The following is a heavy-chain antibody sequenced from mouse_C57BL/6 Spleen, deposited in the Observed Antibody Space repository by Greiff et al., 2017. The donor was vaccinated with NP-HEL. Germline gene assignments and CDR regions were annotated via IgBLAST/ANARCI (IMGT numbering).Heavy chain of an antibody. CDR2: ISSGSSTI. Sequence: DVMLVESGGGLVKPGGSLKLSCAASGFTFSDYGMHWVRQAPEKGLEWVAYISSGSSTIYYADTVKGRFTISRDNAKNTLFLQITMLRAEDTAMYYCARFGSSYAMDYWGQGTSVTVSS. V-gene: IGHV5-17*01. CDR1: GFTFSDYG. CDR3: ARFGSSYAMDY. D-gene: IGHD1-1*01. J-gene: IGHJ4*01.